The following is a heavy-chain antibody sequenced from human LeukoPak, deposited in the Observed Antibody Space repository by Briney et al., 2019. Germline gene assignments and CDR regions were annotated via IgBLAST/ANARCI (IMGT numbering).Heavy chain of an antibody. J-gene: IGHJ4*02. D-gene: IGHD2-15*01. Sequence: PGGSLRLSCVGSGFTFGTYWMTWVRQAPGKGLEWVANIKRDGSVKHYVDSVKGRVTISRDNAKSSLFLQMNSLRAEDTAVYYCARDSHHCSGGSCYGYWGQGTLVTVSS. V-gene: IGHV3-7*01. CDR2: IKRDGSVK. CDR3: ARDSHHCSGGSCYGY. CDR1: GFTFGTYW.